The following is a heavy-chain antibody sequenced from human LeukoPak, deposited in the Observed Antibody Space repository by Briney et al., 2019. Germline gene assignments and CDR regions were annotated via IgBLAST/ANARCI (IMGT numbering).Heavy chain of an antibody. CDR3: TTVGYDSSGFDY. CDR1: GVTFSNAW. V-gene: IGHV3-15*01. CDR2: IKRKTDGGTT. J-gene: IGHJ4*02. D-gene: IGHD3-22*01. Sequence: GGSLRLSCAASGVTFSNAWMSWVRQAPGEGVEWVGRIKRKTDGGTTDYAAPVKGRFTISRDDSKNTLYLQMNSLKNEDTAVYYCTTVGYDSSGFDYWGQGTLVTVSS.